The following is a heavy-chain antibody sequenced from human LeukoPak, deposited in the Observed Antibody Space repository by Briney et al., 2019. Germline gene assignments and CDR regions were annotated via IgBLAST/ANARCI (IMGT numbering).Heavy chain of an antibody. CDR3: AKSYFDYSTYYSYYFNL. Sequence: SETLSLTCTVSGGSISSYYWSWIRQPPGKGLEWIGYIYYSGSTNYNPSLKSRVTISVDTSKNQFSLKLSSVTAADTAVYFCAKSYFDYSTYYSYYFNLWGQGALVTVSS. CDR2: IYYSGST. V-gene: IGHV4-59*08. D-gene: IGHD4-11*01. CDR1: GGSISSYY. J-gene: IGHJ4*02.